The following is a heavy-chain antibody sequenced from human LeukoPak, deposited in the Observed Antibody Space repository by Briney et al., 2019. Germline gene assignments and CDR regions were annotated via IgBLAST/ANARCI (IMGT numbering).Heavy chain of an antibody. CDR2: INSDGSST. D-gene: IGHD6-6*01. CDR3: ARDPIEYSSSSFDY. V-gene: IGHV3-74*01. Sequence: PGGSLRLSSAASGFTFSSYAMSWVRQAPGKGLVWVSRINSDGSSTSYADSVKGRFTISRDNAKNTLYLQMNSLRAEDTAVYYCARDPIEYSSSSFDYWGQGTLVTVSS. CDR1: GFTFSSYA. J-gene: IGHJ4*02.